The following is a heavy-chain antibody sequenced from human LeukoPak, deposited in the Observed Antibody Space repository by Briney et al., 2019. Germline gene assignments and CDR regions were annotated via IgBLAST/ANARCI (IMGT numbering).Heavy chain of an antibody. CDR1: GYTFTGYY. Sequence: PSASVKVSCKASGYTFTGYYMHWVRQAPGQGLEWMGWINPNSGGTNYAQKFQGRVTMTRDTSISTAYMELSRLRSDDTAVYYRAREYYDSPYYYGMDAWGQGTTVTVSS. CDR3: AREYYDSPYYYGMDA. V-gene: IGHV1-2*02. D-gene: IGHD3-22*01. J-gene: IGHJ6*02. CDR2: INPNSGGT.